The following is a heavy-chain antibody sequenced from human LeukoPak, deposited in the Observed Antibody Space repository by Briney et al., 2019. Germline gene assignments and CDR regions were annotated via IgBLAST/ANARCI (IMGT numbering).Heavy chain of an antibody. CDR3: AKDPDYGDNYFDF. J-gene: IGHJ4*02. D-gene: IGHD4-17*01. Sequence: GGSLRLSCAASGFTFSTYAMTWVRQAPGKGLEWVSGISGRSTRTHYADSVKGRFTISRDNSKNTVYLQMNSLRAEDTAIYYCAKDPDYGDNYFDFWGRGTLVTVSS. V-gene: IGHV3-23*01. CDR1: GFTFSTYA. CDR2: ISGRSTRT.